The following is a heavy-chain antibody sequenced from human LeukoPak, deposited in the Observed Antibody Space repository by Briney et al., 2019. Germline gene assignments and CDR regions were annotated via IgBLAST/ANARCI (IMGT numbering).Heavy chain of an antibody. CDR1: GSSFASYG. Sequence: ASVKVSCKTSGSSFASYGISWVRQAPGQGLEWMGWISAYNGDTRYAQHLQGRVSLTPDLSTGTAFMELRSLTSDDTALYYCARDTALIRTPGGPDSWGQGTLVTVSS. D-gene: IGHD2-8*02. J-gene: IGHJ5*02. CDR3: ARDTALIRTPGGPDS. V-gene: IGHV1-18*01. CDR2: ISAYNGDT.